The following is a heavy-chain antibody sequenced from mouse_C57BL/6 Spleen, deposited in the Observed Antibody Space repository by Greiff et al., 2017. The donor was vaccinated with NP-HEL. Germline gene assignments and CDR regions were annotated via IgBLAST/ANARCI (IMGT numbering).Heavy chain of an antibody. CDR2: IDPENGDT. CDR1: GFNIKDDY. V-gene: IGHV14-4*01. CDR3: TTGPHFDY. Sequence: DVQLQESGAELVRPGASVKLSCTASGFNIKDDYMDWVKQRPEQGLEWIGWIDPENGDTEYASKFQGKATITADTSSNTAYLQLSSLTSEDTAVYYCTTGPHFDYWGQGTTLTVSS. J-gene: IGHJ2*01.